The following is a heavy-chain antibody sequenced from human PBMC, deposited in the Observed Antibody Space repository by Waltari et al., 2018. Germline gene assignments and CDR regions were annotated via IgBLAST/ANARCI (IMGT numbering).Heavy chain of an antibody. CDR2: IYPGDSDT. D-gene: IGHD6-19*01. Sequence: EVQLVQSGAEVKKPGESLKISCKGSGYSFTSYWIGWVRQFPGKGLEWMGIIYPGDSDTRYSPSFQGQVTISADKSISTAYLQWSSLKASDTAMYYCARHLGAVAAPDAFDIWGQGTMVTVSS. J-gene: IGHJ3*02. CDR3: ARHLGAVAAPDAFDI. V-gene: IGHV5-51*01. CDR1: GYSFTSYW.